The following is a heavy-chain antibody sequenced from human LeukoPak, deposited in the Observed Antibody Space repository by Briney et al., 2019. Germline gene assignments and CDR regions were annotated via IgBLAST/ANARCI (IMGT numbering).Heavy chain of an antibody. D-gene: IGHD4-23*01. CDR1: GGSFSGYY. CDR3: ARYYGGYYYYYMDV. J-gene: IGHJ6*03. CDR2: INHSGST. Sequence: SETLSLTCAVYGGSFSGYYWSWIRQPPGKGLEWIGEINHSGSTNYNPSLKSRVTISVDTSKNQFSLKLSSVTAADTAVYYCARYYGGYYYYYMDVWGQGTLVTVSS. V-gene: IGHV4-34*01.